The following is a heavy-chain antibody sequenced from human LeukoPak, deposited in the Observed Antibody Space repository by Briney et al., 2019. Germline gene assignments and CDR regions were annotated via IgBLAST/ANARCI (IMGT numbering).Heavy chain of an antibody. CDR2: ISGSGGST. V-gene: IGHV3-23*01. J-gene: IGHJ4*02. CDR3: AKSPGYSSSWPNYFDY. D-gene: IGHD6-13*01. CDR1: GFTFSSYA. Sequence: GGSLRLSCAASGFTFSSYAMSWVRQAPGKGLEWVSAISGSGGSTYYADSVKGRFTISRGNSKNTLYLQMNSLRAEDTAVYYCAKSPGYSSSWPNYFDYWGQGTLVTVSS.